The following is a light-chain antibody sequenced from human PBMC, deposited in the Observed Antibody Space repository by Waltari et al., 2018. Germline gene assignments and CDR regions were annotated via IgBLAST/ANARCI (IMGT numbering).Light chain of an antibody. Sequence: QSLLTQPPSASGTPGQTVTISCSGSWSNIGTTFVSWYQQLPGTAPKHLIHNNNRRPPGVPDRFSCSKSGTSAALAISGLQSADEADYYCSAWDDSLNGHVIFGGGTKLTVL. V-gene: IGLV1-44*01. CDR2: NNN. J-gene: IGLJ2*01. CDR1: WSNIGTTF. CDR3: SAWDDSLNGHVI.